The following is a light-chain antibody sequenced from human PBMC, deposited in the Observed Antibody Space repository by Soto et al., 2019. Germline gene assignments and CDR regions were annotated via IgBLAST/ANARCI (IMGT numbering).Light chain of an antibody. J-gene: IGKJ5*01. Sequence: ESVLTQSPGTLSLSPGERATLSCRVSQSVSSSYLAWYQQKPGQAPRLLIYGASSRATGIPDRFSGSGSGTDFTLTISRLEPEDFAVYYCQQYGSSLITFGQGTRLEI. V-gene: IGKV3-20*01. CDR1: QSVSSSY. CDR3: QQYGSSLIT. CDR2: GAS.